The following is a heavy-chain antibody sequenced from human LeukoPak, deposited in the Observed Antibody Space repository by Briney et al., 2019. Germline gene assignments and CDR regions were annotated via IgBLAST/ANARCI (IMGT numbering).Heavy chain of an antibody. J-gene: IGHJ4*02. D-gene: IGHD1-26*01. CDR3: ARSEWELRDFDY. CDR1: GGSISSGDYY. V-gene: IGHV4-30-4*01. Sequence: SQTLSLTCTVSGGSISSGDYYWSWIRQPPGKGLEWIGYIYYSGSTYYNPSLKSRVTISADTSKNQFSLKLSSVTAADTAVYYCARSEWELRDFDYWGQGTLVTVSS. CDR2: IYYSGST.